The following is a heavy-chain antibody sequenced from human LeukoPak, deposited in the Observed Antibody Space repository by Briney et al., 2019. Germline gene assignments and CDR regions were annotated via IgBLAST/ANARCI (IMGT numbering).Heavy chain of an antibody. CDR2: IYYGGT. CDR1: GGSFSGYY. D-gene: IGHD6-19*01. V-gene: IGHV4-34*01. J-gene: IGHJ4*02. CDR3: SSTRLGYSGGWH. Sequence: PSETLSLTCAVYGGSFSGYYWSWIRQPPGKGLEWIGNIYYGGTTYNSSLKSRVTISVDTSKNQISLKLSSVTASDTSIYYCSSTRLGYSGGWHWGQGTLVTVSS.